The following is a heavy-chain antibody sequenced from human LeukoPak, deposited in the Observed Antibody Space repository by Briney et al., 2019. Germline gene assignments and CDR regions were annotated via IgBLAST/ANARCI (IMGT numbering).Heavy chain of an antibody. J-gene: IGHJ5*02. CDR1: GFTFSSYS. CDR2: ISSSSSYI. D-gene: IGHD6-13*01. V-gene: IGHV3-21*01. CDR3: ARDHGSSYWFYH. Sequence: GSLRLSCAASGFTFSSYSMNWVRQAPGKGLEWVSSISSSSSYIYYADSVKGRFTISRDNAKNSLYLQMNSLRAEDTAVYYCARDHGSSYWFYHWGQGILVTVSS.